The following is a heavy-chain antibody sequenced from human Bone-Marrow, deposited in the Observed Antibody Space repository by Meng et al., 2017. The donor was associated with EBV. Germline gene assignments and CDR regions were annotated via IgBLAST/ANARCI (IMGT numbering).Heavy chain of an antibody. CDR2: INVGNGDT. Sequence: QVHFGPPGAEVKKPGASVKVSCKASGYTFSTYAIHWVRQSPGQRLEWMGWINVGNGDTKYSQKLQGRVTITRDTSASTAYMELRSLRSEDTAVYYCARDSSGDSRNFDPWGQGTLVTVSS. CDR1: GYTFSTYA. CDR3: ARDSSGDSRNFDP. V-gene: IGHV1-3*01. J-gene: IGHJ5*02. D-gene: IGHD3-22*01.